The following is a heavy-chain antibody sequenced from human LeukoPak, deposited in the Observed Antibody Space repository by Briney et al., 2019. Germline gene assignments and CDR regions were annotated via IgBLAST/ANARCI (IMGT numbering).Heavy chain of an antibody. V-gene: IGHV3-74*01. D-gene: IGHD6-19*01. Sequence: GGSLRLSCAASGFKFSTYWMHWVRQAPGKGLVWASRIRGDGGTTDYADSVKGRFAISRDNAKNTLYLQMNNLRAEDTAVYYCARRSAVAGTGDYWGQGTLVTVSS. CDR1: GFKFSTYW. J-gene: IGHJ4*02. CDR3: ARRSAVAGTGDY. CDR2: IRGDGGTT.